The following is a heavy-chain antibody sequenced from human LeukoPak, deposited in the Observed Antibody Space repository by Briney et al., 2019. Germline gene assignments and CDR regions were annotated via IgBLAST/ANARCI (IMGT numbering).Heavy chain of an antibody. CDR1: GCSISSYY. D-gene: IGHD3-22*01. CDR3: AREGYYDSSGYYYPTITDY. J-gene: IGHJ4*02. Sequence: PAETLSLTCTVSGCSISSYYWSWIRQPAGKGLEWIGRIYTSGSTNYNPSLKSRVTMSVDTSKNQFSLKLSSVTAADTAVYYCAREGYYDSSGYYYPTITDYWGQGTLVTVSS. CDR2: IYTSGST. V-gene: IGHV4-4*07.